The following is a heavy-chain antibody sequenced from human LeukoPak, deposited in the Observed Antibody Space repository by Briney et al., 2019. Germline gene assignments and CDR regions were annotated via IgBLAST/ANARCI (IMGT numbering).Heavy chain of an antibody. CDR1: GFNFRTYG. D-gene: IGHD6-13*01. CDR3: ANLRTGIAAAGTSVY. J-gene: IGHJ4*02. CDR2: ISASGEST. V-gene: IGHV3-23*01. Sequence: PGGSLRLSCAASGFNFRTYGMGWVRQAAGKGLEWLSGISASGESTYYADSVKGRFTISRDNSKNTLYLQMNSLRPEDAAVYYCANLRTGIAAAGTSVYWGQGTLVTVSS.